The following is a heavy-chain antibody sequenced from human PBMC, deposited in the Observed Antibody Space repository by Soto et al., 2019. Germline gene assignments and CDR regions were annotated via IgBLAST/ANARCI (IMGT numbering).Heavy chain of an antibody. J-gene: IGHJ4*02. CDR1: GFTFSSYA. Sequence: GESLTLSCSVYGFTFSSYAMHWVRQAAGKGLEYVSAISSNGGSTYYADSVKGRFTISRDNSKNTLYLQMSSLLAEDTAVYYCANWYLRPFWGQGTLVTVSS. CDR2: ISSNGGST. CDR3: ANWYLRPF. V-gene: IGHV3-64D*06. D-gene: IGHD6-13*01.